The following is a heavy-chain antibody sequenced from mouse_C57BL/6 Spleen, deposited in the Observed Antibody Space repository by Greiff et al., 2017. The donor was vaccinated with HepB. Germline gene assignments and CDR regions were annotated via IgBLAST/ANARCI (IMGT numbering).Heavy chain of an antibody. CDR3: ARHEDYYGFAY. Sequence: EVQRVESGGDLVKPGGSLKLSCAASGFTFSSYGMPWVRQTPDKRLEWVATISSGGSYTYYPDSVKGRFTISRDNAKNTLYLQMSSLKSEDTAMYYCARHEDYYGFAYWGQGTLVTVSA. J-gene: IGHJ3*01. V-gene: IGHV5-6*01. CDR2: ISSGGSYT. CDR1: GFTFSSYG. D-gene: IGHD1-1*01.